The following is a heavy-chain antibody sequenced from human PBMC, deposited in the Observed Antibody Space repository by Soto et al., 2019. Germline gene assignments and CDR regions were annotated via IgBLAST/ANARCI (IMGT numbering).Heavy chain of an antibody. V-gene: IGHV4-59*01. CDR2: IYYSGST. J-gene: IGHJ5*02. D-gene: IGHD3-22*01. Sequence: TLSLTCTVSGGSISSYYWSWIRQPPGKGLEWIGYIYYSGSTNYNPSLKSRVTISVDTSKNQFSLKLSSVTAADTAVYYCARDYYDSSGYVRWFDPWGQGTLVTVSS. CDR3: ARDYYDSSGYVRWFDP. CDR1: GGSISSYY.